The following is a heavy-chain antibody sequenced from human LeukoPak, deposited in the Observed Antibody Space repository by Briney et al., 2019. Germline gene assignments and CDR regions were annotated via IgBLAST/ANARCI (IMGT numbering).Heavy chain of an antibody. Sequence: ASVKVSCKASGGTFSSYAISWVRQATGQGLEWMGWMNPNSGNTGYAQKFQGRVTMTRSTSINTAYMELNSLISEDTAVYYCARSAERGVPSPDYWGQGTLVTVSS. D-gene: IGHD3-10*01. CDR1: GGTFSSYA. J-gene: IGHJ4*02. V-gene: IGHV1-8*02. CDR2: MNPNSGNT. CDR3: ARSAERGVPSPDY.